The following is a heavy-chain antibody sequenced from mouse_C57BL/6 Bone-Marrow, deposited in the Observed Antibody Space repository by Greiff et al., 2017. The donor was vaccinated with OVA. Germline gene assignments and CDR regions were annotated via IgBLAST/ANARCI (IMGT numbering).Heavy chain of an antibody. Sequence: EVKLVESGGGLVKPGGSLKLSCAASGFTFSSYAMSWVRQTPEKRLEWVATISDGGSYTYYPDNVKGRFTITRDNAKNNLYLQMSHLKSEDTAMYYCARDRGGITVVEGLYSFDYWGQGTTLTVSS. D-gene: IGHD1-1*01. J-gene: IGHJ2*01. V-gene: IGHV5-4*01. CDR2: ISDGGSYT. CDR3: ARDRGGITVVEGLYSFDY. CDR1: GFTFSSYA.